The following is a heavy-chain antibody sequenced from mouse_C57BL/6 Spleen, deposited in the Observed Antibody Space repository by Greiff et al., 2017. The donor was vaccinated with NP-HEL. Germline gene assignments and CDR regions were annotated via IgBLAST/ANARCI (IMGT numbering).Heavy chain of an antibody. D-gene: IGHD2-3*01. CDR1: GYAFTNYL. CDR2: INPGSGGT. CDR3: ARGGWLLRWYFDV. J-gene: IGHJ1*03. V-gene: IGHV1-54*01. Sequence: VQLQQSGAELVRPGTSVKVSCKASGYAFTNYLIEWVKQRPGQGLEWIGVINPGSGGTNYNEKFKGKATLTADKSSSTAYMQLSSLTSEDSAVYVCARGGWLLRWYFDVWGTGTTVTVSS.